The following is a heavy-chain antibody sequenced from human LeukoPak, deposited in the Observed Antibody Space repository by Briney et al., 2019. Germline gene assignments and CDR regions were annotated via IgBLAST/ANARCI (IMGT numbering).Heavy chain of an antibody. D-gene: IGHD6-19*01. CDR3: AKIPLDSSDLDY. V-gene: IGHV3-33*06. CDR1: GLNLSSYG. CDR2: TWYDGSNK. Sequence: GGSLRLSCAASGLNLSSYGMHWVRQAPGKGVEWVADTWYDGSNKYYADSVKGRFTISRDNSENPLYLQMNSLRAEDTAVFYCAKIPLDSSDLDYWGQGTLVTVSS. J-gene: IGHJ4*02.